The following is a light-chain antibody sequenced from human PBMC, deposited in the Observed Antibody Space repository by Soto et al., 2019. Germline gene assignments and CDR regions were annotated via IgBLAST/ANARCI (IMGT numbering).Light chain of an antibody. CDR1: SSDVGGYNF. CDR2: DVT. V-gene: IGLV2-14*03. CDR3: TSYTSSTTYV. Sequence: QSVLTQPASVSGAPGRSITISCTGTSSDVGGYNFVSWYQHHPGKAPKLIIYDVTNRPSGISNRFSGSKSGNTASLTISGLQAEDEADYYCTSYTSSTTYVFGTGTKVTVL. J-gene: IGLJ1*01.